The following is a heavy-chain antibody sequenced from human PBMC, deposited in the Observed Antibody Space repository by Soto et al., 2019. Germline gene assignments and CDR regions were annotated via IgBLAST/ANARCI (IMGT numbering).Heavy chain of an antibody. J-gene: IGHJ4*02. V-gene: IGHV3-30*18. CDR1: GFIFSNYG. Sequence: QVQLVESGGGVVQPGRSLRLSCAASGFIFSNYGMHWVRQAPGKGLEWVAVISNDGSNKYCADSVKGRFTISRDNSKNTLYRQMNSLRAEDTAMYYCSKAVGATQRGYFDSWGQGTLVTVSS. CDR2: ISNDGSNK. D-gene: IGHD1-26*01. CDR3: SKAVGATQRGYFDS.